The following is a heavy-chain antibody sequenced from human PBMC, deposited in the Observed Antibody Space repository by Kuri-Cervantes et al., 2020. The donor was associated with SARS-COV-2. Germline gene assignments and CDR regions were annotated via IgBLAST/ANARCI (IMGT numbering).Heavy chain of an antibody. Sequence: GGSLRLSCAASGFTFSSYDMHWVRQATGKGLEWVSAIGTAGDTYYPGSVKGRFTISRENAKNSLYLQMNSLRAEDTAVYYCAKNRREKGVYGSYYYYSMDVWGQGTTVTVSS. V-gene: IGHV3-13*01. CDR3: AKNRREKGVYGSYYYYSMDV. D-gene: IGHD6-13*01. CDR1: GFTFSSYD. CDR2: IGTAGDT. J-gene: IGHJ6*02.